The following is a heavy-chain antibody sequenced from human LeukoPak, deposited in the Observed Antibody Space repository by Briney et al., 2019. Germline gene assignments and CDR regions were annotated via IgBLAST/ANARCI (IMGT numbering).Heavy chain of an antibody. J-gene: IGHJ6*03. V-gene: IGHV1-69*01. CDR1: GGTFSSYA. CDR3: ARDLVLRSWDYYYMDV. Sequence: SVKVSCKASGGTFSSYAISWVRQAPGQGLEWMGGIIPIFGTANYAQKFQGRVTITADESTSTAYMELSSLRFEDTAVYHCARDLVLRSWDYYYMDVWGKGTTVTVSS. CDR2: IIPIFGTA. D-gene: IGHD2/OR15-2a*01.